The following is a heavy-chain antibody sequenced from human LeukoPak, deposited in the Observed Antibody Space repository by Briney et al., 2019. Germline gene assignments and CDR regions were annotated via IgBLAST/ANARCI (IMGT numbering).Heavy chain of an antibody. CDR3: AKDSSVGYYGSGSRLRPAGGKSGP. Sequence: PGGSLRLSCAASGFTFSSYAMSWVRQAPGKGLEWVSAISGSGGSTYYADSVKGRFTISRDNSKNTLYLQMNSLRAEDTAVYYCAKDSSVGYYGSGSRLRPAGGKSGPWGQGTLVTVSS. CDR2: ISGSGGST. V-gene: IGHV3-23*01. J-gene: IGHJ5*02. D-gene: IGHD3-10*01. CDR1: GFTFSSYA.